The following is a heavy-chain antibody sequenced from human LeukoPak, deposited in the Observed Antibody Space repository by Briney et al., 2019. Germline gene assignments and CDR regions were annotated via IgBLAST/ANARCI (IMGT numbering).Heavy chain of an antibody. CDR1: GYSFTSYY. D-gene: IGHD3-22*01. J-gene: IGHJ3*02. V-gene: IGHV5-51*01. CDR2: IYPGDSDT. CDR3: ASHYYDRSDAFDI. Sequence: KRGESLKISCKGSGYSFTSYYIGWVRQMPGKGLEWMGIIYPGDSDTTYSPSFQGQVTISADKSISTAYLQWSSLKASDTAIYYCASHYYDRSDAFDIWGQGTMVTVSS.